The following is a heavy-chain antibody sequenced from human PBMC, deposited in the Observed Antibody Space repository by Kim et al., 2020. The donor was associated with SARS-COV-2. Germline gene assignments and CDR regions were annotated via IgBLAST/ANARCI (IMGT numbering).Heavy chain of an antibody. Sequence: SETLSLTCTVSGGSISSYYWSWIRQPPGKGLEWIGYIYYSGSTNYNPSLKSRVTISVDTSKNQFSLKLSSVTAADMAVYYCARHVVDDLNLYYFDYWGQGTLVTVSS. CDR2: IYYSGST. CDR1: GGSISSYY. CDR3: ARHVVDDLNLYYFDY. D-gene: IGHD2-21*01. J-gene: IGHJ4*02. V-gene: IGHV4-59*08.